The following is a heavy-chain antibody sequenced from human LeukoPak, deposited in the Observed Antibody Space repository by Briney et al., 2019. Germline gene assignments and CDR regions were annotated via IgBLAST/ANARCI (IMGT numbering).Heavy chain of an antibody. J-gene: IGHJ6*03. V-gene: IGHV3-23*01. Sequence: GGTLRLSCAASGFTFSSYGMSWVRQAPGKGLEWVSAISGRGGSTYYADSVKGRFNISRDNSKNTLYLQMNSLRAEDTAVYYCAKEAGYSSSWYRVPYYYMDVWGKGTTVTISS. CDR2: ISGRGGST. D-gene: IGHD6-13*01. CDR1: GFTFSSYG. CDR3: AKEAGYSSSWYRVPYYYMDV.